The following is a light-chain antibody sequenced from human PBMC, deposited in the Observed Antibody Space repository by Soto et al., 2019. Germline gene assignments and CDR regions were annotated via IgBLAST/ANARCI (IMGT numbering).Light chain of an antibody. Sequence: DIQMTQSPSTLSASVGDRVTITCRASQSISSWLAWYQQKPGKAPKLLIYKTSNSESGVPSRFSGSGSGTESSLTISSLQPDDFATYYCQQYKSFSLTFGGGTKVDTK. CDR2: KTS. J-gene: IGKJ4*01. CDR3: QQYKSFSLT. CDR1: QSISSW. V-gene: IGKV1-5*03.